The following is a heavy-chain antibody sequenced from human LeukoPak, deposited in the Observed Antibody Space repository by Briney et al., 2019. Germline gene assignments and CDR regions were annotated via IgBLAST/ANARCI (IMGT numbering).Heavy chain of an antibody. J-gene: IGHJ4*02. CDR1: GGSVSSGDYY. CDR2: IYYSGST. Sequence: SETLSLTCTVSGGSVSSGDYYWSWIRQPPGKGLEWIGYIYYSGSTNYNPSLKSRVTISVDTSKNQFSLKLSSVTAADTAVYYCARDRSVVRAIEYWGQGTLVTVSS. D-gene: IGHD2-21*01. CDR3: ARDRSVVRAIEY. V-gene: IGHV4-61*08.